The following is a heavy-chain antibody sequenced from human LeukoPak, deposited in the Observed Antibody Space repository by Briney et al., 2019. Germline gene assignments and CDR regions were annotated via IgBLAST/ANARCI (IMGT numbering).Heavy chain of an antibody. CDR3: VNGESFYGDYGFDY. CDR1: GFTFSSYG. J-gene: IGHJ4*02. D-gene: IGHD4-17*01. V-gene: IGHV3-30*03. CDR2: ISYDGSNK. Sequence: PGGSLRLSCAASGFTFSSYGMHWVRQAPGKGLEWVAVISYDGSNKYYADSVKGRFTISRDNSKNTLYLQMDNLSVDDTAVFYCVNGESFYGDYGFDYWGQGTLVTVSS.